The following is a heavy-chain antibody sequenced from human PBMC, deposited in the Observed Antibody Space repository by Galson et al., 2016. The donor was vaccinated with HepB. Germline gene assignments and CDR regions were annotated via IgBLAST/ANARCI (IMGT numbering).Heavy chain of an antibody. Sequence: QSGAEVKKPGESVRISCKVSGNIVTELSIHWVRQAPGKGLEWMGAFDREAGEIIYAQNFKGRVTMTEDTSTDTAYMELCSLSSEDTAVYYCATAWLQYYHYWGQGTLVTVSS. CDR3: ATAWLQYYHY. D-gene: IGHD5-18*01. CDR2: FDREAGEI. CDR1: GNIVTELS. J-gene: IGHJ1*01. V-gene: IGHV1-24*01.